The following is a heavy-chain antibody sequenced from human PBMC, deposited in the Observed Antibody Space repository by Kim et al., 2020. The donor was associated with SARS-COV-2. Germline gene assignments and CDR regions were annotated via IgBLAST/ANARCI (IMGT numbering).Heavy chain of an antibody. Sequence: SETLSLTCTVSGGSISSYYWSWIRQPPGKGLEWIGYIYYSGSTNYNPSLKSRVTISVDTSKNQFSLKLSSVTAADTAVYYCARVTVSGGIQLWFFHHAFDIWGQGTMVTVSS. J-gene: IGHJ3*02. V-gene: IGHV4-59*01. CDR2: IYYSGST. D-gene: IGHD5-18*01. CDR3: ARVTVSGGIQLWFFHHAFDI. CDR1: GGSISSYY.